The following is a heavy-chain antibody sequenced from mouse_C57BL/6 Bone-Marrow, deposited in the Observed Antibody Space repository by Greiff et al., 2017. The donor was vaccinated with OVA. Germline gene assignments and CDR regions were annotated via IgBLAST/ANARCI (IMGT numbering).Heavy chain of an antibody. CDR1: GYSITSGYY. D-gene: IGHD2-3*01. CDR3: ARWLLGY. V-gene: IGHV3-6*01. J-gene: IGHJ2*01. Sequence: QSGPGLVKPSQSLSLTCSVTGYSITSGYYWNWIRQFPGNKLEWMGYISYDGSNNYNPSLKNRISITRDTSKNQFFLKLNSVTTEDTATYYCARWLLGYWGQGTTLTVSS. CDR2: ISYDGSN.